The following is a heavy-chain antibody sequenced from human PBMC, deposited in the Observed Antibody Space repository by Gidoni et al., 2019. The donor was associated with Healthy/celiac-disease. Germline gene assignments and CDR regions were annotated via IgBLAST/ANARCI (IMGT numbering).Heavy chain of an antibody. CDR1: GFTFSSYW. CDR3: ARGPGYSSSWYAGARY. CDR2: IKQDGSEK. Sequence: EVQLVESGGGLVQPGGSLRLSCAASGFTFSSYWMSWVRQAPGKGLEWVANIKQDGSEKYYVDSVKGRFTISRDNAKNSLYLQMNSLRAEDTAVYYCARGPGYSSSWYAGARYWGQGTLVTVSS. D-gene: IGHD6-13*01. V-gene: IGHV3-7*03. J-gene: IGHJ4*02.